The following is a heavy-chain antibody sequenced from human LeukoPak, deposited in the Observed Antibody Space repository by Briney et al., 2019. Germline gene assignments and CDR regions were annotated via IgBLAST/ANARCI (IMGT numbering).Heavy chain of an antibody. CDR1: GGTFSSYT. V-gene: IGHV1-69*05. J-gene: IGHJ6*03. CDR2: ILPIFGTA. D-gene: IGHD1/OR15-1a*01. Sequence: SVKVSCKASGGTFSSYTINWVRQPPGQGLEWMGGILPIFGTANYAQKFQGRVTITTDESTSTAYRERSSLRSEDTAVYYCARAPHKQGYYFYMDVWGKGTTVSVSS. CDR3: ARAPHKQGYYFYMDV.